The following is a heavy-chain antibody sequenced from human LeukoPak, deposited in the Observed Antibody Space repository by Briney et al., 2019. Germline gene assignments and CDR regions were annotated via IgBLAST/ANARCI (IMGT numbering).Heavy chain of an antibody. CDR2: IYYSGST. CDR3: ARVRGSLRFLDY. Sequence: SETLSLTCTVSGGPISSGGYYWSWIRQHPGKGLEWIGYIYYSGSTYYNPSLKSRVTISVDTSKNQFSLKLSSVAAADTAVYYCARVRGSLRFLDYWGQGTLVTVSS. D-gene: IGHD3-3*01. CDR1: GGPISSGGYY. V-gene: IGHV4-31*03. J-gene: IGHJ4*02.